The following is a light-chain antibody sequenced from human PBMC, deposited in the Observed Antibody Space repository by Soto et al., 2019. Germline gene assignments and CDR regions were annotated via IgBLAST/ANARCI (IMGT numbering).Light chain of an antibody. V-gene: IGLV1-40*01. J-gene: IGLJ2*01. Sequence: QSVLTQPPSVSGAPGQRVTISCTGSRSNIGAGYDVHWYQQHPGTAPKLLVYVNSNRPSGVPDRFSGSKSGTSASLAITGLQAEDESEYYCQSYDSSLSGYVVFGGGTKLTVL. CDR2: VNS. CDR1: RSNIGAGYD. CDR3: QSYDSSLSGYVV.